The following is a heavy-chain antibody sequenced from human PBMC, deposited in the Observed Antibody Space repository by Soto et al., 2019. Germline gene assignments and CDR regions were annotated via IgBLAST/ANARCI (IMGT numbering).Heavy chain of an antibody. V-gene: IGHV1-69*06. J-gene: IGHJ6*02. CDR2: IIPIFGTA. Sequence: SVKVSCKASGGTFSSYAISWVRQAPGQGLEWMGGIIPIFGTANYAQKFQGRVTITADKSTSTAYMELSSLRSEDTAVYYCAKSIAPGPIDYGMDVWGQGTTVTVSS. CDR3: AKSIAPGPIDYGMDV. CDR1: GGTFSSYA. D-gene: IGHD6-13*01.